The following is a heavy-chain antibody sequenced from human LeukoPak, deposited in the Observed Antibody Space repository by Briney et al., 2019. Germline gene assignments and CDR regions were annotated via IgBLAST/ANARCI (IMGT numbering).Heavy chain of an antibody. V-gene: IGHV4-31*03. CDR1: GGSISSGGYS. Sequence: SETLSLTCTVSGGSISSGGYSWSWIRQHPGQGLEWIGYIYYSGSTYYNPSLKSRATMSVDTSKNQFSLKLSSVSAADTAVYYCARSYGGSTSCSPYYYYNMDVWGKGTTVTVSS. J-gene: IGHJ6*03. CDR3: ARSYGGSTSCSPYYYYNMDV. D-gene: IGHD2-2*01. CDR2: IYYSGST.